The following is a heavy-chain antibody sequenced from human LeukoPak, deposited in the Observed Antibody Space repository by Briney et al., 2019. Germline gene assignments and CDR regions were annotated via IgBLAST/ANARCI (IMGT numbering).Heavy chain of an antibody. CDR1: GYTFSGYY. D-gene: IGHD2/OR15-2a*01. CDR2: INPNSGDT. J-gene: IGHJ6*02. CDR3: ARDDANMYGMDV. V-gene: IGHV1-2*02. Sequence: ASVKVSCKASGYTFSGYYMHWLRQAPGQGLEWMGWINPNSGDTSYAQKFQGRVTMTRDTSISTVYMELSSLRSEDTAVYYCARDDANMYGMDVWGQGTTVTVSS.